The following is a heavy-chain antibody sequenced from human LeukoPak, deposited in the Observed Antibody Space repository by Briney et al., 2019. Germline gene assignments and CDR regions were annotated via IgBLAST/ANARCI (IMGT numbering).Heavy chain of an antibody. D-gene: IGHD3-10*01. V-gene: IGHV3-74*01. CDR1: GFTFSSYW. CDR3: ARADGDSMGAFDI. Sequence: GGSLRLSCAASGFTFSSYWMHWVRQAPGKGLVWVSRINSDGSSTSYADSVKGRFTISRDNAKNTLYLQMNSLRAEDTAVYYCARADGDSMGAFDIWGQGTMVTVSS. CDR2: INSDGSST. J-gene: IGHJ3*02.